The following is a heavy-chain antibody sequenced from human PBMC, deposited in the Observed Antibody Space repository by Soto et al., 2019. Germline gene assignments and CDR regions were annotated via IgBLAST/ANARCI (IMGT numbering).Heavy chain of an antibody. Sequence: GGALRLSCAASVFTFSSYAMHWVRHAPGKGLEWVAVISYDGSNKYYADSVKGRFTISRDNSKNTLYLQMNSLRAEDTAVYYCAREPVPPLHHYYPGMDVWGQGTTVTVSS. V-gene: IGHV3-30-3*01. J-gene: IGHJ6*02. CDR1: VFTFSSYA. CDR3: AREPVPPLHHYYPGMDV. CDR2: ISYDGSNK. D-gene: IGHD4-4*01.